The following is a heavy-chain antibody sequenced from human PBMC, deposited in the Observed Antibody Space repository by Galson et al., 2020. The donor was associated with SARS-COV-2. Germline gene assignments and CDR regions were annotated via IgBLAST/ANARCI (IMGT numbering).Heavy chain of an antibody. Sequence: SVKVSCKASGGTFSSSDVNWVRQAPGQGLEWLGGFIHVFHTATYAQKFQGRVKITADEPTTTAYMELTSLRSDDTAVYFCVRGEVQTLDYWGQGNLVTVSS. V-gene: IGHV1-69*13. CDR2: FIHVFHTA. CDR1: GGTFSSSD. J-gene: IGHJ4*02. D-gene: IGHD1-1*01. CDR3: VRGEVQTLDY.